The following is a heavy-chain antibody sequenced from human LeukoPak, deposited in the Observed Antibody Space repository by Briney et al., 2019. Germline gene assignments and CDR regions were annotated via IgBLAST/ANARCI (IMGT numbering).Heavy chain of an antibody. V-gene: IGHV4-39*01. CDR2: IYYSGST. J-gene: IGHJ4*02. CDR3: ARAYSSSWYYFDY. CDR1: GGSISSSSYY. Sequence: SETLSLTCTVSGGSISSSSYYWGWIRQPPGKGLEWIGSIYYSGSTYYNPSLKSRVTISVDTSKNQFSLKLSSVAAADTAVYYCARAYSSSWYYFDYWGQGTLVTVSS. D-gene: IGHD6-13*01.